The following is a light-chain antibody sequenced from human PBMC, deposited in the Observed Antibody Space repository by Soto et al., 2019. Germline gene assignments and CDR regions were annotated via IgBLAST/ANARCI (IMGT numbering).Light chain of an antibody. CDR2: GES. Sequence: EIVMTQSPGTLSLSPGERATLSCRASQSISSNFLAWYQHKPGQAPRLLIYGESSRATGIPDRFSGSTSGTDFTLNISRLEPEDFAVYYCQQYGVSPTFGGGTKVDIX. V-gene: IGKV3-20*01. J-gene: IGKJ4*01. CDR3: QQYGVSPT. CDR1: QSISSNF.